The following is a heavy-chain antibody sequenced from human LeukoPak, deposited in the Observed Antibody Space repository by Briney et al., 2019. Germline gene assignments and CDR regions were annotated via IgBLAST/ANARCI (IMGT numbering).Heavy chain of an antibody. D-gene: IGHD4-17*01. CDR2: IYYSGSP. CDR3: ARQKPDTTVTMWDPKNFDY. V-gene: IGHV4-39*01. J-gene: IGHJ4*02. CDR1: GGSIGSSSYY. Sequence: PSETLSLTCTVSGGSIGSSSYYWGWICQPPGKGLEWIGNIYYSGSPYYNPSLKRRVTFSIDTSKNQFSLKLNSVTASDTAVYDCARQKPDTTVTMWDPKNFDYWGQGTLVTVSS.